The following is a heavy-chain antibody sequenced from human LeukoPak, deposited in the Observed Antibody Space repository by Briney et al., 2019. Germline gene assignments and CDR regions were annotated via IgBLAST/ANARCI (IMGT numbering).Heavy chain of an antibody. Sequence: SETLSLTCTVSGGSISSYFWSWIRQPPGKGLEWIGYIYYSGSTNYNPSLKSRVTISVDTSKKQFSLKLSSVTAADTAVYYCARFWDSRDWYFDLWGRGALVTVSS. V-gene: IGHV4-59*01. CDR1: GGSISSYF. J-gene: IGHJ2*01. CDR2: IYYSGST. CDR3: ARFWDSRDWYFDL. D-gene: IGHD1-26*01.